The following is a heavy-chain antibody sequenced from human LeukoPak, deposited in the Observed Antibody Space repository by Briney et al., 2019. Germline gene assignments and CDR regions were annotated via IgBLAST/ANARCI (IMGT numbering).Heavy chain of an antibody. CDR3: ARGSNDHGSGTNFDY. D-gene: IGHD3-10*01. J-gene: IGHJ4*02. V-gene: IGHV4-34*01. CDR2: IYSSGNT. CDR1: GGSFSGYY. Sequence: RPSETLSLTCAVYGGSFSGYYWGWIRQPPGKGLEWIGRIYSSGNTNYNPSLKSRVTISVDTSKNQFSLRLSSVTAADTAVYYCARGSNDHGSGTNFDYWGQGTLVTVSS.